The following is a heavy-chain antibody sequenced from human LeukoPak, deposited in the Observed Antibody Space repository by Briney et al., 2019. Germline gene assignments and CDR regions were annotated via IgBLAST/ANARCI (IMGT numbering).Heavy chain of an antibody. J-gene: IGHJ4*02. CDR2: ISGSGGST. CDR3: AKGSGWYV. CDR1: GFTFSSSS. Sequence: GGSLRLSCAASGFTFSSSSMSWVRQAPGKGLEWVSVISGSGGSTDYADSVKGRFTISRDNSKNTPYLQMNSLRAEDTAVYYCAKGSGWYVGGQGNLVTVSS. V-gene: IGHV3-23*01. D-gene: IGHD6-19*01.